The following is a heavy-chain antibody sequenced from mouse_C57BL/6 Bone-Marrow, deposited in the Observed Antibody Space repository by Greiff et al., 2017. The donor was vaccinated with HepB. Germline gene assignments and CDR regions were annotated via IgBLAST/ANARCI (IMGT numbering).Heavy chain of an antibody. Sequence: EVQVVESGPVLVKPGASVKMSCKASGYTFTDYYMNWVKQSHGKSLEWIGVINPYNGGTSYNQKFKGKATLTVDKSSSTAYMELNSLTSEDSAVYYCARSHGNARVDYWGQGTTLTVSS. D-gene: IGHD2-1*01. CDR3: ARSHGNARVDY. V-gene: IGHV1-19*01. CDR2: INPYNGGT. J-gene: IGHJ2*01. CDR1: GYTFTDYY.